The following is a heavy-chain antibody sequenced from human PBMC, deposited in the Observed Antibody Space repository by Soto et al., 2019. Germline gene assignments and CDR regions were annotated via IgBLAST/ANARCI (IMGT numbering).Heavy chain of an antibody. J-gene: IGHJ4*02. Sequence: SVKVSCKASGGTFSSYTISWVRQAPGQGLEWMGWIIAIHGKANYSQKFQGRVTITRDTSASTAYMELSSLRSEDTAVYYCARGSGYYYWDDYWGQGTLVTVSS. V-gene: IGHV1-69*08. CDR3: ARGSGYYYWDDY. CDR1: GGTFSSYT. CDR2: IIAIHGKA. D-gene: IGHD3-22*01.